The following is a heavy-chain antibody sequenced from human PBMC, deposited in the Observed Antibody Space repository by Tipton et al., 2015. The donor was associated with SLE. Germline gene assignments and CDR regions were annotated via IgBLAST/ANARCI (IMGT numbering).Heavy chain of an antibody. CDR2: ICGSGGST. Sequence: SLRLSCAASGFTFSSYAMSWVRQAPGKGLEWVSGICGSGGSTYHADSVKGRFTISRDNSKNTLYLEMYSLRAEDTAVYYCAKDHRSSYAEDAFDIWGQGTMVTVSS. CDR3: AKDHRSSYAEDAFDI. CDR1: GFTFSSYA. D-gene: IGHD2-2*01. V-gene: IGHV3-23*01. J-gene: IGHJ3*02.